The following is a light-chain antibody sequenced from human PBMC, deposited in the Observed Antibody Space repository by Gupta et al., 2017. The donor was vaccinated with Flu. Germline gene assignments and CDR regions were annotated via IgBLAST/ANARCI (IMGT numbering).Light chain of an antibody. J-gene: IGKJ4*01. CDR3: QQSYTTPPLT. V-gene: IGKV1-39*01. CDR2: AAS. CDR1: QTISNY. Sequence: DIQMTQSPSSLSAFVGDRVTITCRASQTISNYLNWYQHKPGKAPKLLIYAASSLQAGVPSRFSGSGSGTDFSLTISGLQPEDFATYYCQQSYTTPPLTFGGGTKVEIK.